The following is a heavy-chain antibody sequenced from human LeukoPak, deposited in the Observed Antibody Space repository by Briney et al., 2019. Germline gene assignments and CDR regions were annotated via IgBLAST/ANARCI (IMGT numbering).Heavy chain of an antibody. D-gene: IGHD3-16*01. Sequence: ASVKASCKASGYTFPSYGISWVRQAPGQGLEWMGWISAYNGNTNYAQKLQRRVTMNTDTSTSTAHIVLRRLRSDDTAVYYLSTDGDWFDAWGKGTLVTVSS. CDR1: GYTFPSYG. V-gene: IGHV1-18*01. CDR2: ISAYNGNT. CDR3: STDGDWFDA. J-gene: IGHJ5*02.